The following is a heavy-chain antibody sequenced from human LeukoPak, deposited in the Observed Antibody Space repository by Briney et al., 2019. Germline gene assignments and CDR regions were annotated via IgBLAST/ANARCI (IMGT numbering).Heavy chain of an antibody. CDR1: GFTFRNCG. D-gene: IGHD5-24*01. Sequence: GGSLRLSCVASGFTFRNCGMTWVRQAPGKGLEWVSTISGSDDGTYYADSVRGRFTISRDNSENTLYLQMNSLRAEDTAVYYCAKTSVEMATIRAPSGSYWGQGTLVTVSS. CDR3: AKTSVEMATIRAPSGSY. J-gene: IGHJ4*02. V-gene: IGHV3-23*01. CDR2: ISGSDDGT.